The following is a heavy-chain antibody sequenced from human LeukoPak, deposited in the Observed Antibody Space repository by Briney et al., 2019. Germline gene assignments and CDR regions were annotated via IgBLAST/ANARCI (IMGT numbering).Heavy chain of an antibody. CDR3: AREGTVRGGSGYLAY. D-gene: IGHD3-22*01. V-gene: IGHV1-2*02. CDR1: GYTFTGYY. Sequence: ASVKVSCKASGYTFTGYYMHWVRQAPGQGLEWMGWINPNSGGTNYAQKFQGRVTMTRDTSISTAYMELSRLRSDDTAVYYCAREGTVRGGSGYLAYWGQGSLVTVSS. J-gene: IGHJ4*02. CDR2: INPNSGGT.